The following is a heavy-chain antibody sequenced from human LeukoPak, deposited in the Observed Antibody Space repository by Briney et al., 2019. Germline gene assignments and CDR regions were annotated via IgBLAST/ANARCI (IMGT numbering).Heavy chain of an antibody. J-gene: IGHJ6*02. CDR3: ARDEGFWSGTAFYGMDV. D-gene: IGHD1-14*01. CDR1: GFTFSSYW. Sequence: RPGGSLRLSCAASGFTFSSYWMHWVRQAPGKGLVWVSRINSDGSSTSYADSVKGRFTISRDNAKNTLYLQMNSLRAEDTAVYYCARDEGFWSGTAFYGMDVWGQGTTVTVSS. V-gene: IGHV3-74*01. CDR2: INSDGSST.